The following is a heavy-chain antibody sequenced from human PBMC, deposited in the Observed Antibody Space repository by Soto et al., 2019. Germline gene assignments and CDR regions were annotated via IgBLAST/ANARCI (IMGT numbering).Heavy chain of an antibody. Sequence: ASVKVSCKASGYTFTSYGISWVRQAPGQGLERMGWISAYNGNTNYAQKLQGRVTMTTDTSTSTAYMELRSLRSDDTAVYYCASATVRGYSYGEFDYWGQGTLVTVSS. V-gene: IGHV1-18*01. CDR3: ASATVRGYSYGEFDY. CDR2: ISAYNGNT. CDR1: GYTFTSYG. J-gene: IGHJ4*02. D-gene: IGHD5-18*01.